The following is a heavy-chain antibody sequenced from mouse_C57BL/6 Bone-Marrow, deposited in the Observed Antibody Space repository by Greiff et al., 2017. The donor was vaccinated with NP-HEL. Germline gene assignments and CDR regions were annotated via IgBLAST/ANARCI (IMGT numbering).Heavy chain of an antibody. CDR2: INPGSGGT. V-gene: IGHV1-54*01. CDR3: ARWGGWYFEV. J-gene: IGHJ1*03. Sequence: VQLQQSGAELVRPGTSVKVSCKASGYAFTNYLIEWVKQRPGQGLEWIGVINPGSGGTNYNEKFKGKATLTADKSSSTAYMQLSSLTSEESAVYFCARWGGWYFEVWGTETTVTVSS. CDR1: GYAFTNYL.